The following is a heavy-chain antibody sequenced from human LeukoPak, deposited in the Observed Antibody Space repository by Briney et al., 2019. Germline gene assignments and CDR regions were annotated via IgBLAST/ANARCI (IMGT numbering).Heavy chain of an antibody. CDR3: ARDTITMVRGVIIPYYFDY. D-gene: IGHD3-10*01. Sequence: GGSLRLSCAAPGFTFSSYEMNWVRQAPGKGLEWVSYISSSGSTIYYADSVKGRFTISRDNAKNSLYLQMNSLRAEDTAVYYCARDTITMVRGVIIPYYFDYWGQGTLVTVSS. CDR2: ISSSGSTI. CDR1: GFTFSSYE. V-gene: IGHV3-48*03. J-gene: IGHJ4*02.